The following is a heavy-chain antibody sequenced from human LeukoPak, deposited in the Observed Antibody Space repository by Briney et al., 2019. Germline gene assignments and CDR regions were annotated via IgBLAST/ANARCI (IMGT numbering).Heavy chain of an antibody. V-gene: IGHV3-23*01. Sequence: PGGSLRLSCAAPGFTSSNYAMSWVRQAPGKGLEWVSTISGSGGSTYYADSVKGRFTISRDNSKNTLYLQMNSLRAEDTAVYYCAKDQEPAYYDSSGYLDYWGQGTLVTVSS. CDR2: ISGSGGST. D-gene: IGHD3-22*01. CDR1: GFTSSNYA. J-gene: IGHJ4*02. CDR3: AKDQEPAYYDSSGYLDY.